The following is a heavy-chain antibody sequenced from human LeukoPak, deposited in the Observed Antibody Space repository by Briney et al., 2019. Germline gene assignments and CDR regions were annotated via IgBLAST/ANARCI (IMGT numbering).Heavy chain of an antibody. J-gene: IGHJ4*02. CDR1: GGSISSYY. V-gene: IGHV4-59*12. CDR3: ARDTSSGWYYFDY. CDR2: IYYSGST. Sequence: SETLSLTCTVSGGSISSYYWSWIRQPPGKGLEWIGYIYYSGSTNYNPSLKSRVTISVDTSKNQFSLKLSSVTAADTAVYYCARDTSSGWYYFDYWGQGTLVTVSS. D-gene: IGHD6-19*01.